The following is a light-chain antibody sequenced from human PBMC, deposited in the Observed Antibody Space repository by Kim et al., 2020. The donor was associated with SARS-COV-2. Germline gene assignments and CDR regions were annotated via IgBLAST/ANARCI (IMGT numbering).Light chain of an antibody. V-gene: IGLV10-54*01. CDR1: SSNVGNQG. J-gene: IGLJ3*02. CDR2: RNN. Sequence: RQTATLTCTGDSSNVGNQGAAWLQQHQGHPPRLLSYRNNNRPSGISERFSASRSGTTASLTITGLQPEDEADYYCSAWDSSLSTWVFGGGTQLTVL. CDR3: SAWDSSLSTWV.